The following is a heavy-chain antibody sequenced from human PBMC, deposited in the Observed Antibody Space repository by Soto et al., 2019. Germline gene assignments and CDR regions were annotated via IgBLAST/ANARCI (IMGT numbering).Heavy chain of an antibody. Sequence: QVQLQESGPGLVKPPETLSLTCTVSGGSIRRYYWSWIRQPAGKGLEWIGRIYSSGSTKYNPSLKSRVTMSVDTSKNQFSLKLSSVTAADTAVDYCAREVTNSGSFDVWGQWTMVPVSS. CDR3: AREVTNSGSFDV. D-gene: IGHD1-26*01. V-gene: IGHV4-4*07. CDR2: IYSSGST. J-gene: IGHJ3*01. CDR1: GGSIRRYY.